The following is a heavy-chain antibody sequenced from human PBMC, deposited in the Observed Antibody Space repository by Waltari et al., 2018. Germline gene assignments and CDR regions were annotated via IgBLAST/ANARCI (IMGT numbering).Heavy chain of an antibody. CDR3: ARGGANGYSSSWYHFDY. V-gene: IGHV1-69*05. CDR1: GGTFSSYA. Sequence: QVQLVQSGAEVKKPGSSVKVSCKASGGTFSSYAISWVRQAPGQGLEWMGGIIPIFGTANYAQKFQGRVTITTDESTSTAYMELSSLRSEDTAVYYCARGGANGYSSSWYHFDYWGQGTLVTVSS. D-gene: IGHD6-13*01. CDR2: IIPIFGTA. J-gene: IGHJ4*02.